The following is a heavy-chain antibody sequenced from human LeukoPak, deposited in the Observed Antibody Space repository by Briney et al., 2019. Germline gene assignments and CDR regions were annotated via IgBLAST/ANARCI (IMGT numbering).Heavy chain of an antibody. D-gene: IGHD6-13*01. CDR1: GGSISSYY. Sequence: SETLSLTCTVPGGSISSYYWSWIRQPPGKGLEWIGYIYYSGSTNYNPSLKSRVTISVDTSKNQFSLKLSSVTAADTAVYYCARVEQQLGAFDIWGQGTMVTVSS. CDR2: IYYSGST. CDR3: ARVEQQLGAFDI. J-gene: IGHJ3*02. V-gene: IGHV4-59*01.